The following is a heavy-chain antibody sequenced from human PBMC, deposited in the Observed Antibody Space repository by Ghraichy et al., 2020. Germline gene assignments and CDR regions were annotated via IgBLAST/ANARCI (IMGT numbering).Heavy chain of an antibody. CDR2: ISYDGSSE. CDR3: ATGAGDDFLSGPHPLQY. D-gene: IGHD3-3*01. Sequence: GGSLRLSCAASGFTFVSSAMHWVRQAPGKGLEWVTIISYDGSSEYYADSVKGRLTISRDNSKNTLFLQMNSLRPEDTAMYYCATGAGDDFLSGPHPLQYWGQGTLVTVSS. V-gene: IGHV3-30*04. CDR1: GFTFVSSA. J-gene: IGHJ4*02.